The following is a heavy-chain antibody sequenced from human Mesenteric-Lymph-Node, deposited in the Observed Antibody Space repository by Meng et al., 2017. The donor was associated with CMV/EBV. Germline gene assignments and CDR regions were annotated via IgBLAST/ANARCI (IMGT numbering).Heavy chain of an antibody. CDR1: GYTFTSYG. D-gene: IGHD6-6*01. CDR3: ARDVHSSSGAYYHYYGMDV. J-gene: IGHJ6*02. CDR2: ISAYNGNR. Sequence: ASVKVSCKASGYTFTSYGISWVRQAPGQGLEWMGWISAYNGNRNYAQKFQGRVTMTTDTSTSTAYMELRSLRSDDTAVYYCARDVHSSSGAYYHYYGMDVWGQGTTVTVSS. V-gene: IGHV1-18*01.